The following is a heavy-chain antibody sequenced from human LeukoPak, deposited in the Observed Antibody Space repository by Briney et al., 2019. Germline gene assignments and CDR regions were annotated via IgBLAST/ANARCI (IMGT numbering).Heavy chain of an antibody. D-gene: IGHD1-26*01. CDR2: ISGGGGST. J-gene: IGHJ4*02. CDR3: AKDGSYRNGHFDY. V-gene: IGHV3-23*01. Sequence: GGSLRLSCAASGFTFSSYAMTWVRQTPGKGLEWVSAISGGGGSTYYADSVKGRFTISRDISKNTLYLQMNSLRAEDTAVYYCAKDGSYRNGHFDYWGQGTLVTVSS. CDR1: GFTFSSYA.